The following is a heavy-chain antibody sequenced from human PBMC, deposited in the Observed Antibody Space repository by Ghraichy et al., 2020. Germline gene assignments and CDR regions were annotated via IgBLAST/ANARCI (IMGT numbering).Heavy chain of an antibody. D-gene: IGHD3-10*01. CDR3: AKQRKWFGELLYQPLYYFDY. J-gene: IGHJ4*02. CDR2: ISGSGGST. CDR1: GFTFSSYA. Sequence: GESLNISCAASGFTFSSYAMSWVRRAPGKGLEWVSAISGSGGSTYYADSVKGRFTISRDNSKNTLYLQMNSLRAEDTAVYYCAKQRKWFGELLYQPLYYFDYWGQGTLVTVSS. V-gene: IGHV3-23*01.